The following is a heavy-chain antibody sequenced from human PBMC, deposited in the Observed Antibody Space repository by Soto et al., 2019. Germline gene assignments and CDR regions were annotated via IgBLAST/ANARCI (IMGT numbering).Heavy chain of an antibody. V-gene: IGHV4-31*03. CDR3: ARGEILVPAASDY. CDR2: IYYSGST. Sequence: QVQLQESGPGLVKPSQTLSLTCTVSGGSISSGGYYWSWIRQHPGKGLEWIGYIYYSGSTYYNPTLKSRVTISVDTSKNPLSLKLSSVTAADTAVYYCARGEILVPAASDYWGQGTLVTVSS. J-gene: IGHJ4*02. D-gene: IGHD2-2*01. CDR1: GGSISSGGYY.